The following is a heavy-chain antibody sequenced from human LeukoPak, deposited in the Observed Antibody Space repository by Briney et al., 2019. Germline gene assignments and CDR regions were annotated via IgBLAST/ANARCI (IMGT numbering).Heavy chain of an antibody. Sequence: PGTSLRLSCAASGFSFSAYAMHWVRQAPGQGLEWVAVISHDETDEQSADSVKGRFTISRDTSRNSLYLQMDSLRTEDTALYYCAKDRGGYYGSGTSYYFYGMDVWGQGTTVTVSS. CDR2: ISHDETDE. V-gene: IGHV3-30*04. J-gene: IGHJ6*02. CDR1: GFSFSAYA. CDR3: AKDRGGYYGSGTSYYFYGMDV. D-gene: IGHD3-10*01.